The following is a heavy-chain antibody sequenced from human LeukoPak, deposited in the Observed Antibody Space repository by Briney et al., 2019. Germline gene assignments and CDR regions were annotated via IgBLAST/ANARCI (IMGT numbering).Heavy chain of an antibody. J-gene: IGHJ5*02. CDR1: GYTFTSYG. V-gene: IGHV1-18*01. CDR3: ARHYIGYSSSGWFDP. CDR2: ISAYNGNT. D-gene: IGHD6-6*01. Sequence: ASVKVSCKASGYTFTSYGISWVRQAPGQGLEWMGWISAYNGNTNYAQKLQGRVTMTTDTSTSTAYMELRSLRSDDTAVYYCARHYIGYSSSGWFDPWGQGTLVTVSS.